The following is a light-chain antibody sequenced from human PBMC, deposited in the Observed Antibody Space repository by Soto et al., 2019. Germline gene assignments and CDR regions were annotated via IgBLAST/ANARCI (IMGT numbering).Light chain of an antibody. CDR1: QSVSSD. CDR3: QQYNNWPLT. CDR2: DVS. J-gene: IGKJ4*01. Sequence: EIVMMQSPATLSVSPGERATLSCRASQSVSSDLAWYQQKPGQAPRLLVYDVSSRATGIPARFSGSGSETEFTLTISSLQSEDFAVYYCQQYNNWPLTFGGGTKVEIK. V-gene: IGKV3-15*01.